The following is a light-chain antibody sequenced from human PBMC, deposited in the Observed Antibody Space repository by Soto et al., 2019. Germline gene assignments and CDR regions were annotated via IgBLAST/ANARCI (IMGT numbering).Light chain of an antibody. Sequence: AIQMTQSPSSLSASVGDRVTITCRASQGIRNDLGWYQQKPGKAPKLLIYDVSTLESGVPSRFSGSGSGTEFTLTISSLQPDDFATYYCQQYNSYSGTFGQGTKVDIK. CDR1: QGIRND. CDR3: QQYNSYSGT. J-gene: IGKJ1*01. V-gene: IGKV1-13*02. CDR2: DVS.